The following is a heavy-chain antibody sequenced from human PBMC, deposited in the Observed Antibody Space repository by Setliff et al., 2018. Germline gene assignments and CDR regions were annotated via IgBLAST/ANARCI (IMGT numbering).Heavy chain of an antibody. Sequence: SETLSLTCAAYGGSFSGYYWSWIRQPPGKGLEWIGEINHSGSTNYNPSLKSRVTISVDTSKNQFSLKLSSVTAADTALYYCTVYNTGSSKDHYWGQGTPVTVSS. CDR1: GGSFSGYY. V-gene: IGHV4-34*01. J-gene: IGHJ4*02. D-gene: IGHD2-8*02. CDR2: INHSGST. CDR3: TVYNTGSSKDHY.